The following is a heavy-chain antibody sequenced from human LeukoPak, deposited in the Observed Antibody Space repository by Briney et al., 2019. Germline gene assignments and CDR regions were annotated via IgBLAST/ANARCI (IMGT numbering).Heavy chain of an antibody. CDR2: INPNSGDT. CDR3: ARDYCSSTSCLFDY. V-gene: IGHV1-2*06. CDR1: GYSLTGYH. D-gene: IGHD2-2*01. Sequence: LRASVKVSCKASGYSLTGYHMHWVRQAPGQGLEWMGRINPNSGDTNYAQKFQGRVTMTRDTSISTAYMELSRLRSDGTAVYYCARDYCSSTSCLFDYWGQGTLVTVSS. J-gene: IGHJ4*02.